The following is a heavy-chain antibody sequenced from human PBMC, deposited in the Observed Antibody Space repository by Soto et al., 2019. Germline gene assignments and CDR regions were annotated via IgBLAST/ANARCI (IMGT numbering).Heavy chain of an antibody. CDR2: IYYSGST. CDR3: ARLNPRRYLDY. Sequence: SETLSLTFTVSGASMSSYYWSWIRQPPGKGLEWIGYIYYSGSTNYNPSLKSRVTISVDTSKNQFSLKLSSVTAADTAVYYCARLNPRRYLDYWGQGTLVTVSS. J-gene: IGHJ4*02. V-gene: IGHV4-59*01. CDR1: GASMSSYY.